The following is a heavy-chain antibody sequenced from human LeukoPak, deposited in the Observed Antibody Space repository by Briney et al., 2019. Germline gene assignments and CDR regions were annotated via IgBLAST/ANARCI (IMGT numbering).Heavy chain of an antibody. V-gene: IGHV4-39*01. CDR3: ARRGGNGYYYGSGSYYFDY. J-gene: IGHJ4*02. CDR2: IYYSVCT. D-gene: IGHD3-10*01. CDR1: GGSISSSSYY. Sequence: PSETLSLTCTVPGGSISSSSYYWGWFRQPPGKGLEWLGRIYYSVCTYYNPPLNSRVTLSVDTSKDQFSLKLSSVTAADTAVYYCARRGGNGYYYGSGSYYFDYWGQGTLVTVSS.